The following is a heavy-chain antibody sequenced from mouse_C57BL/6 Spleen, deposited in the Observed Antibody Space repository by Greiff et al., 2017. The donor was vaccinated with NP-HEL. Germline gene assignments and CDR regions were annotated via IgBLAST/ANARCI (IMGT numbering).Heavy chain of an antibody. V-gene: IGHV5-9*01. D-gene: IGHD1-1*01. CDR1: GFTFSSYT. CDR3: ARLDYGSSDEAMDD. CDR2: ISGGGGNT. J-gene: IGHJ4*01. Sequence: DVKLVESGGGLVKPGGSLKLSCAASGFTFSSYTMSWVRQTPEKRLEWVATISGGGGNTYYPDSVQGRFTISRDNAKNTRYLQVSSLRAEDTALYDCARLDYGSSDEAMDDWGQGTSVTASS.